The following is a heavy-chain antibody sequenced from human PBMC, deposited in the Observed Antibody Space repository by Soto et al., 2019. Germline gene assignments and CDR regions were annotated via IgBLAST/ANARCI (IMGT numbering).Heavy chain of an antibody. CDR2: IWYDGSNK. Sequence: GGSVRLSCAASGFTFSSYGMHWVRQAPGKGLEWVAVIWYDGSNKYYADSVKGRFTISRDNSKNTLYLQMNSLRAEDTAVYYCARDSSSRLSYYYYYGMDVWGQGTTVTVSS. CDR3: ARDSSSRLSYYYYYGMDV. V-gene: IGHV3-33*01. CDR1: GFTFSSYG. J-gene: IGHJ6*02. D-gene: IGHD6-6*01.